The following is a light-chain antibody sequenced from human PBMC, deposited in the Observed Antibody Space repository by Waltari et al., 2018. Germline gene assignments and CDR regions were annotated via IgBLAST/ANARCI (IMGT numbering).Light chain of an antibody. CDR2: EVT. J-gene: IGLJ2*01. Sequence: QSALTQPPSASGSPGQSVAISCTGTSSDVGGYNYVSWYQQHPGRAPKLMFYEVTKRPAGVPDRFSGAQSGNTASLTFSGLQAEDEADYYCSSYAGSTAVFGGGTKLTVL. V-gene: IGLV2-8*01. CDR1: SSDVGGYNY. CDR3: SSYAGSTAV.